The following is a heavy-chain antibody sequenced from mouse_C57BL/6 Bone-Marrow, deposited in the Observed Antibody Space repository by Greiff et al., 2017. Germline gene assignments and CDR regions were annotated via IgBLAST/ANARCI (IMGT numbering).Heavy chain of an antibody. J-gene: IGHJ3*01. CDR2: IHPNSGST. Sequence: QVQLQQPGAELVKPGASVKLSCKASGYTFTSYWMHWVKQRPGQGLEWIGMIHPNSGSTNYNEKFKSKATLTVDKSSSTAYMQLSSLTSEDSAVYYCARSCRQLRLRLAYWGQGTLGTVSA. CDR3: ARSCRQLRLRLAY. V-gene: IGHV1-64*01. CDR1: GYTFTSYW. D-gene: IGHD3-2*02.